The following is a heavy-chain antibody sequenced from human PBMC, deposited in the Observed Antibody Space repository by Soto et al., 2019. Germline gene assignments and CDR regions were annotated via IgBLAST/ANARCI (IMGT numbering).Heavy chain of an antibody. V-gene: IGHV1-3*05. CDR1: GYTFTRYA. Sequence: QVHLVQSGAEEKKPGASVKVSCKASGYTFTRYAMHWVRQAPGQSLEWMGWINAGNDNTKYSQKFQGRVTITRDTSASTAYMELSSLRSEDTAVYYCARGQYYSDSSGYLGLDYWGQGTLVTVSS. J-gene: IGHJ4*02. CDR3: ARGQYYSDSSGYLGLDY. D-gene: IGHD3-22*01. CDR2: INAGNDNT.